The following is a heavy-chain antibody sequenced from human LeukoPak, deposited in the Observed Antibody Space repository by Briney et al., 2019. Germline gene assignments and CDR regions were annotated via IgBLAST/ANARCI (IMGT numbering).Heavy chain of an antibody. Sequence: GGSLRLSCAASGFTFSSYSMNWVRQAPGKGLEWVSYISSSSSTIYYADSVKGRFTISRDNAKNSLYLQMNSLRAEDTAVYYCARSDLSLGPADAFDIWGQGTMVTVSS. CDR3: ARSDLSLGPADAFDI. D-gene: IGHD2-21*01. V-gene: IGHV3-48*04. CDR1: GFTFSSYS. J-gene: IGHJ3*02. CDR2: ISSSSSTI.